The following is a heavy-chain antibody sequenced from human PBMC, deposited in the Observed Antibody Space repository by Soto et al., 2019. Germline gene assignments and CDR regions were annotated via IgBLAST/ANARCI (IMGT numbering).Heavy chain of an antibody. CDR3: ARMSIGSYSFEL. CDR2: IRQDGGEK. J-gene: IGHJ4*02. V-gene: IGHV3-7*05. D-gene: IGHD3-10*01. CDR1: GFALSAYW. Sequence: AGGSLRLSCTASGFALSAYWMTWVRQTPGKRLEWVAYIRQDGGEKYYVDSVRGRFTISRDNAKNSLYLQTSSVRADDTAVYYCARMSIGSYSFELWGQGTQVTVSS.